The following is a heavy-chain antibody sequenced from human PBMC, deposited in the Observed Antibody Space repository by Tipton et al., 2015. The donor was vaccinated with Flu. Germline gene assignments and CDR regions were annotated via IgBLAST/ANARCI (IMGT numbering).Heavy chain of an antibody. D-gene: IGHD7-27*01. CDR1: GFTVSSNY. J-gene: IGHJ3*02. CDR3: ARDALGIGAFDI. V-gene: IGHV3-53*01. CDR2: IYSGGST. Sequence: SLRLSCAASGFTVSSNYMSWVRQAPGKGLEWVSVIYSGGSTYYAHSVKGRFTISRDNSKNTLYLQMNSLRAEDTAVYYCARDALGIGAFDIWGQGTMVTVSS.